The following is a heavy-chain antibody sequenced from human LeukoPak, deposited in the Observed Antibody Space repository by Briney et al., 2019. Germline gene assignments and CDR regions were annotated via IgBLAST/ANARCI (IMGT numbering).Heavy chain of an antibody. CDR3: ARVNLGYYDILTGYYAFDI. Sequence: PSETLSLTCTVSGGSISSYYWSWIRQPPGKGLEWIGYIYYSGSTNYNPSLKSRVTISVDTSKNQFSLKLSSVTAADTAVYYCARVNLGYYDILTGYYAFDIWGQGTMVTVSS. J-gene: IGHJ3*02. CDR1: GGSISSYY. D-gene: IGHD3-9*01. CDR2: IYYSGST. V-gene: IGHV4-59*01.